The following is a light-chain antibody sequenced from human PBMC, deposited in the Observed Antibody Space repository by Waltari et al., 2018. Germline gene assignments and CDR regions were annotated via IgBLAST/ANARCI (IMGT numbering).Light chain of an antibody. CDR2: EVS. V-gene: IGLV2-14*01. CDR3: RSYTSSSTLV. J-gene: IGLJ2*01. Sequence: QSALTQPASVSGSPGQSITISCTGTSSDVGGYNYVSWYQQHPGKAPKLMIYEVSNRTSGVSNRFSGATSGNTAALNISGLQAEDEADYYCRSYTSSSTLVFGGGTKLTVL. CDR1: SSDVGGYNY.